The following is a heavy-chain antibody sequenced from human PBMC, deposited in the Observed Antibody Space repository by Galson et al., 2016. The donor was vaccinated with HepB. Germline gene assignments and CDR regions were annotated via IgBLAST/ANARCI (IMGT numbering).Heavy chain of an antibody. CDR2: IYYSGST. D-gene: IGHD3-10*01. CDR1: GASVSIGSFY. V-gene: IGHV4-61*03. J-gene: IGHJ6*02. CDR3: ARGDKVVRRGWSGGRRKSFNYYFMDV. Sequence: ETLSLTWSVSGASVSIGSFYWSWIRQSPGKGLEWIGYIYYSGSTKYNPSLKSRVTISVDTSKNHFSLKLTSVTAADTAVYYCARGDKVVRRGWSGGRRKSFNYYFMDVWGQGTTVTVSS.